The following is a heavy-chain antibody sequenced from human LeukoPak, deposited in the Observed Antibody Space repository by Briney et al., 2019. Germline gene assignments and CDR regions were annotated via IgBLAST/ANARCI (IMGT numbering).Heavy chain of an antibody. CDR1: GFTFSDYY. CDR3: ARAGSGWYPHAFDI. D-gene: IGHD6-19*01. CDR2: ISSSGSTI. Sequence: GGSLRLSCAASGFTFSDYYMSWIRQAPGKGLEWDSYISSSGSTIYYADSVKGRFTISRDNVKNSLYLQMNSLRAEDTAVYYCARAGSGWYPHAFDIWGQGTMVTVSS. J-gene: IGHJ3*02. V-gene: IGHV3-11*04.